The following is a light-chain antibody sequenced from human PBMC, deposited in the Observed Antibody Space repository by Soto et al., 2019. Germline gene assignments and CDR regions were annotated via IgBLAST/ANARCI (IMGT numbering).Light chain of an antibody. Sequence: EIVLTQSPGTLSLSPGERATLSCRASQSVSSSYLAWYQQKPGQAPRLLIYGASSRASGIPHRFSGSGSGTDFTLTISGLEPEDFAVYYCQQYGSSPRTFGQGTKVEIK. V-gene: IGKV3-20*01. CDR1: QSVSSSY. CDR3: QQYGSSPRT. CDR2: GAS. J-gene: IGKJ1*01.